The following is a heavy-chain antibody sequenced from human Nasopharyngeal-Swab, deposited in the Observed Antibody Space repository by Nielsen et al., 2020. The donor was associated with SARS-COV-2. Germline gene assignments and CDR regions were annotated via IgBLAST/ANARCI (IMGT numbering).Heavy chain of an antibody. D-gene: IGHD3-22*01. CDR1: GGSISSGGYY. V-gene: IGHV4-31*03. CDR2: IYYSGST. Sequence: SETLSLTCTVSGGSISSGGYYWSWIRQHPGKGLEWIGYIYYSGSTYYNPSLKSRVTTSVDTSKNQFSLKLSSVTAADTAVYYCARARITMIVVVDASDIWGQGTMVTVSS. CDR3: ARARITMIVVVDASDI. J-gene: IGHJ3*02.